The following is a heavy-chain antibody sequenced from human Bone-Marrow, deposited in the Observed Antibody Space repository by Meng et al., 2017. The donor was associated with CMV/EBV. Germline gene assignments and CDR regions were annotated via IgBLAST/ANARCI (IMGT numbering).Heavy chain of an antibody. CDR3: ANDMCSSTSCYNEAFDI. CDR1: GFTFDDYA. D-gene: IGHD2-2*02. CDR2: ISWNSGSI. J-gene: IGHJ3*02. V-gene: IGHV3-9*03. Sequence: GGSLRLSCAASGFTFDDYAMHWVRQAPGKGLEWVSGISWNSGSIGYADSVKGRFTISRDNGKNSLYLQMNSLRAEDMALYYCANDMCSSTSCYNEAFDIWGQGTMVTVSS.